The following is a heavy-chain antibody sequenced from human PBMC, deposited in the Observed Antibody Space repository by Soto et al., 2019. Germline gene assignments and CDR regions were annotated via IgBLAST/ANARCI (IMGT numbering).Heavy chain of an antibody. Sequence: ASETLSLTCAVSGGSISSSNWWSWVRQPPGKGLEWIGEIYHSGSTNYNPSLKSRVTISVDKSKNQFSLKLSSVTAADTAVYFCARVEVVGDPTWASYYYGMDVWGQGTTVTVSS. V-gene: IGHV4-4*02. CDR1: GGSISSSNW. J-gene: IGHJ6*02. D-gene: IGHD1-26*01. CDR2: IYHSGST. CDR3: ARVEVVGDPTWASYYYGMDV.